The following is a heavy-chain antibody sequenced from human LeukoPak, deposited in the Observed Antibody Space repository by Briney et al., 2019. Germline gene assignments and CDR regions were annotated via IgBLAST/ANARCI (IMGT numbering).Heavy chain of an antibody. J-gene: IGHJ4*02. D-gene: IGHD5-18*01. V-gene: IGHV3-74*01. Sequence: GGSLRLSCAASGFTSSSYWMHWVRQAPGKGLVWVSRTNSDGSDTSYADSVKGRFTISRDNAKNTLYLQMNSLRAEDTAVYYCVRDGEYSYGIDFDYWGQGTLVTVSP. CDR1: GFTSSSYW. CDR2: TNSDGSDT. CDR3: VRDGEYSYGIDFDY.